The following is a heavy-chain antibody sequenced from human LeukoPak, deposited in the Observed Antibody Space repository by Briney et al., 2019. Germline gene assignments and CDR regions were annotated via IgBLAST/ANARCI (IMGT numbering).Heavy chain of an antibody. Sequence: GGSRRLSCAASGFTFSSYGMHWVRQAPGKGLEWVAFIRYDGSNKYYADSVRGRFTISRDNSKNTLYLQMNSLRAEDTAVYYCAKDLGRFGELIDYWGQGTLVTVSS. V-gene: IGHV3-30*02. J-gene: IGHJ4*02. CDR3: AKDLGRFGELIDY. CDR1: GFTFSSYG. D-gene: IGHD3-10*01. CDR2: IRYDGSNK.